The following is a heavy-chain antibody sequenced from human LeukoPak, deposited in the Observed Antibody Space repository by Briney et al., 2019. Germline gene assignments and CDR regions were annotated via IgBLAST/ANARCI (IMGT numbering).Heavy chain of an antibody. D-gene: IGHD1-20*01. CDR1: GGSISSFY. J-gene: IGHJ4*02. Sequence: SETLSLTCTVSGGSISSFYWSWIRQPPGKGLEWIGYIHYSGSTNYNPSLKTRVTMSVDTSKNQFSLKLSSVTAADTAVYYCARYGLTGTTFDYWGQGTLVTVSS. V-gene: IGHV4-59*01. CDR2: IHYSGST. CDR3: ARYGLTGTTFDY.